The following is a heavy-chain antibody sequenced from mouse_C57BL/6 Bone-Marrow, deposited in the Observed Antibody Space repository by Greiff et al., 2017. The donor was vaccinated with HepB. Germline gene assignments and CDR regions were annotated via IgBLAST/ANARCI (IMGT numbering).Heavy chain of an antibody. CDR2: ISSGGSYT. Sequence: EVQGVESGGDLVKPGGSLKLSCAASGFTFSSYGMSWVRQTPDKRLEWVATISSGGSYTYYPDSVKGRFTISRDNAKNTLYLQMSSLKSEDTAMYYCARRWLLHYAMDYWGQGTSVTVSS. CDR1: GFTFSSYG. V-gene: IGHV5-6*01. J-gene: IGHJ4*01. CDR3: ARRWLLHYAMDY. D-gene: IGHD2-3*01.